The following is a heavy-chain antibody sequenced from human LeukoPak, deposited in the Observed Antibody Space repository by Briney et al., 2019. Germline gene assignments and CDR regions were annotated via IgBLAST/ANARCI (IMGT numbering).Heavy chain of an antibody. Sequence: GGSLRLSCTAPGFSVSDNYMTWVRQAPGKGLEWVSVIYTAGTRYYADSVRGRFTISRDSSKNTLYLQMNDLRVEDTAAYYCARVYDYVWGSYRDPYFDYWGQGTLVTVSS. CDR3: ARVYDYVWGSYRDPYFDY. J-gene: IGHJ4*02. D-gene: IGHD3-16*02. CDR1: GFSVSDNY. CDR2: IYTAGTR. V-gene: IGHV3-66*02.